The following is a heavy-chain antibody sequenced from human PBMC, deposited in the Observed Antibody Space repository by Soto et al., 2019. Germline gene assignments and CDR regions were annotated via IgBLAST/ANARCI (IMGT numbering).Heavy chain of an antibody. V-gene: IGHV4-4*07. CDR1: GGSISSYY. D-gene: IGHD3-3*01. J-gene: IGHJ4*02. CDR3: ARDYTISGVVLSHVFDY. Sequence: KASETLSLTCTVSGGSISSYYWSWIRQPAGKGLEWIGRIYTSGSTNYNPSLKSRVTMSVDTSKNQFSLKLSSVTAADTAVYYCARDYTISGVVLSHVFDYWGQGTLVTVSS. CDR2: IYTSGST.